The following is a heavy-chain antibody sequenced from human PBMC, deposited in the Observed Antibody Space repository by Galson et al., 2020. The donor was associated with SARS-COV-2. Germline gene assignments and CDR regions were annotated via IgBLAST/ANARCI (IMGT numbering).Heavy chain of an antibody. V-gene: IGHV3-33*01. D-gene: IGHD2-21*02. CDR3: ASGLGVTHELDY. CDR2: IWYDGSNK. CDR1: GFTFSSYG. Sequence: GESLKISCAASGFTFSSYGMHWVRKAPGKGLEWVAVIWYDGSNKYYADSVKGRFTISRDNSKNTLYLQMNSLRAEDTAVYYCASGLGVTHELDYWGQGTLVTVSS. J-gene: IGHJ4*02.